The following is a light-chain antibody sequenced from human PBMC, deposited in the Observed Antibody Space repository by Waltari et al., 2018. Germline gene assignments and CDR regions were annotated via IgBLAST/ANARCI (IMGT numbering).Light chain of an antibody. CDR2: WAS. J-gene: IGKJ5*01. V-gene: IGKV4-1*01. CDR3: QQYYSTRS. CDR1: QSVLYSSNNKNY. Sequence: DIVMTQSPDSLAVSLGERTTINCKSSQSVLYSSNNKNYLAWYQQKPGQPPKLLIYWASTRESVVPDRFSGSGSGTDFTLTISSLQAEDVAVYYCQQYYSTRSFGQGTRLEIK.